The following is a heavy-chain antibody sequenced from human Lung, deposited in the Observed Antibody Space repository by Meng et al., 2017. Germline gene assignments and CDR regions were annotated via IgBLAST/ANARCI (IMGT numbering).Heavy chain of an antibody. CDR1: GFTFSTHW. CDR2: ITGDGSST. V-gene: IGHV3-74*01. D-gene: IGHD4-17*01. J-gene: IGHJ4*02. Sequence: EVQLVESGGGLVQPGGSLSLSCAASGFTFSTHWMHWVRQAPGKGLEWVSRITGDGSSTIYADSVQGRFTMSRDNAKNTLSLQMNSLRAEDTAVYYCARGGVTTDDWGQGTLVTVSS. CDR3: ARGGVTTDD.